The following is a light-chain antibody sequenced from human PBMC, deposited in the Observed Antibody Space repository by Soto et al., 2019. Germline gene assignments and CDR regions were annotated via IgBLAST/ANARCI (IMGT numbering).Light chain of an antibody. J-gene: IGKJ1*01. CDR3: QQYNNWPQT. V-gene: IGKV3-15*01. CDR2: GAS. CDR1: QSVSSN. Sequence: EIVMTQSPATLSVSPWERVTLSCRASQSVSSNLAWYQQKPGQAPRLLIYGASTRATGIPARFSGSGSGTEFILTISSLQSEDFAVYYCQQYNNWPQTFGQGTKVDIK.